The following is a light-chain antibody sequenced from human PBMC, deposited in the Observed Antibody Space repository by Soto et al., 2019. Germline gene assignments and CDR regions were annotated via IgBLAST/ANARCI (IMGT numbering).Light chain of an antibody. J-gene: IGLJ1*01. Sequence: QSVLTQPPSVSGSPGQSVTISCTGTSSDVGSYNRVSWYQQPPGTAPKLMIYGVSNRPSGVPDRFSGSKSGNTASLTISGLQAEDEADYYCSLYTSSSTFYVFGTGTKVTVL. CDR2: GVS. CDR1: SSDVGSYNR. CDR3: SLYTSSSTFYV. V-gene: IGLV2-18*01.